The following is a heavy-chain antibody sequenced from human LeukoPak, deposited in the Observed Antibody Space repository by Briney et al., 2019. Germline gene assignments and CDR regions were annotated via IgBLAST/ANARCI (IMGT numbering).Heavy chain of an antibody. CDR1: GFTFSSYA. V-gene: IGHV3-23*01. D-gene: IGHD3-10*01. CDR2: ISGSGGST. CDR3: ARVFRVRGALIDY. Sequence: GGSLRLSCAASGFTFSSYAMSWVRQAPGKGLEWVSAISGSGGSTYYADSVKGRFTISRDNSKNTLYLQMNSLRAEDTAVYYCARVFRVRGALIDYWGQGTLVTVSS. J-gene: IGHJ4*02.